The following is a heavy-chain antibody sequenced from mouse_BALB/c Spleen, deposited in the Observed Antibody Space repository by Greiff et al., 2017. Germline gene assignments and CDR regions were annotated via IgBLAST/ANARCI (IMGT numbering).Heavy chain of an antibody. Sequence: QVQLQQPGAELVKPGASVKLSCKASGYTFTSYWMHWVKQRPGQGLEWIGEINPSNGRTNYNEKFKSKATLTVDKSSSTAYMQLSSLTSEDSAVYYCARYYYGSSFLYYAMDYWGQGTSVTVSS. D-gene: IGHD1-1*01. CDR2: INPSNGRT. V-gene: IGHV1S81*02. CDR3: ARYYYGSSFLYYAMDY. CDR1: GYTFTSYW. J-gene: IGHJ4*01.